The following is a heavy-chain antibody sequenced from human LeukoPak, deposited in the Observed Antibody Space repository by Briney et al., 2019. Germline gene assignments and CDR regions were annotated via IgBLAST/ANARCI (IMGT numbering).Heavy chain of an antibody. V-gene: IGHV4-59*01. J-gene: IGHJ4*02. CDR1: GGSISGYY. CDR2: ISYSGGT. D-gene: IGHD4-17*01. CDR3: GRGRTAFDY. Sequence: SETLSLTCTVSGGSISGYYWSWIRQPPGKGLEWIGYISYSGGTNYNPSLKSRVTISVDTSKSQFSLKLSSVTAADTAVYYCGRGRTAFDYGGKGTRVPVSS.